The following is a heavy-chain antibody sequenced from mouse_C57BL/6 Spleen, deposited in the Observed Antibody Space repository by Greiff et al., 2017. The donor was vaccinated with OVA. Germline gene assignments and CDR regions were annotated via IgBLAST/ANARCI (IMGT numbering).Heavy chain of an antibody. CDR3: AIYHYYGSSSYYAMDY. D-gene: IGHD1-1*01. CDR1: GYTFTSYW. J-gene: IGHJ4*01. V-gene: IGHV1-74*01. CDR2: IYPSDSDT. Sequence: VQLQQPGAELVKPGASVKVSCKASGYTFTSYWMHWVKQRPGQGLEWIGRIYPSDSDTNYNQKFKGKATLTVDKSSSTAYMQLSSLTSEDSAVYYCAIYHYYGSSSYYAMDYWGQGTSVTVSS.